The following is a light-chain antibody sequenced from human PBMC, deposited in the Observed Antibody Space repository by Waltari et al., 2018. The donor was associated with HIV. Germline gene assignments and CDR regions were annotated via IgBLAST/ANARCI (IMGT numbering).Light chain of an antibody. J-gene: IGLJ2*01. CDR2: DDS. Sequence: SYVLTQPPSVAVAPGQTARITCGGNDIGRKSGHWYQQKPGQAPVLVVYDDSDRPSGIPERFSGSNSGNTATLTISRVEAGDEADYYCQVWDSSSDHVVFGGGTKLTVL. CDR3: QVWDSSSDHVV. CDR1: DIGRKS. V-gene: IGLV3-21*02.